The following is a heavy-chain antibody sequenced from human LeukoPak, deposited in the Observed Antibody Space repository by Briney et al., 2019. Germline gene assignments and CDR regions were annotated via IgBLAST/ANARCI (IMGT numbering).Heavy chain of an antibody. CDR3: ARDLGVGQRGYSGYDFPPDY. V-gene: IGHV1-69*06. CDR2: IIPIFGTA. CDR1: GGTFSSYA. Sequence: ASVKVSCKASGGTFSSYAISWVRQAPGQGLEWMGGIIPIFGTANYAQKFQGRVTITADKSTSTAYMELSSLRSEDTAVYYCARDLGVGQRGYSGYDFPPDYWGQGTLVTVSS. J-gene: IGHJ4*02. D-gene: IGHD5-12*01.